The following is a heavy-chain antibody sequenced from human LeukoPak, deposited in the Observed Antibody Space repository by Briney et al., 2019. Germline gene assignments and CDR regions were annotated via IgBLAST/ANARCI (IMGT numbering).Heavy chain of an antibody. Sequence: GASVKVSCKASGDSFTDYYIHWVRQAPGQRLEWMAWFNPNSGGTRFAQNFQGRVTMTRDASISTTYMELSRLRSDDTAVYYCARPTYDSSDYEYFQHWGQGTLVTVSS. D-gene: IGHD3-22*01. CDR1: GDSFTDYY. V-gene: IGHV1-2*02. CDR3: ARPTYDSSDYEYFQH. CDR2: FNPNSGGT. J-gene: IGHJ1*01.